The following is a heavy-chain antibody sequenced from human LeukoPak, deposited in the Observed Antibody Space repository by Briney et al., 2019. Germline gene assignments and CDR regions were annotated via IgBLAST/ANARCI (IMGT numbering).Heavy chain of an antibody. Sequence: PGGSLRLSCAASGFTFSSYSMNWVRQAPGKGLEWVSSISSSSSYIYYADSVKGRFTISRDNAENSLYLQMNSLRAEDTAVYYCARDSGTAMAVDYWGQGTLVTVSS. J-gene: IGHJ4*02. CDR2: ISSSSSYI. CDR1: GFTFSSYS. D-gene: IGHD5-18*01. V-gene: IGHV3-21*01. CDR3: ARDSGTAMAVDY.